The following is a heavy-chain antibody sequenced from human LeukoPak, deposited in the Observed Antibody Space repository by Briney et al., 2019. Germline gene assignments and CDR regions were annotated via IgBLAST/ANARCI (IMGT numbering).Heavy chain of an antibody. V-gene: IGHV5-51*01. CDR3: ARRMGYCSGGSCYADFDY. J-gene: IGHJ4*02. CDR2: IYPGDSGT. D-gene: IGHD2-15*01. Sequence: PGESLKISCKGSGYSFTSYWIGWVRHMPWKGLEWMGIIYPGDSGTRYSPSFQGQATISADKSISTAYLQWSSLKASDTAMYYCARRMGYCSGGSCYADFDYWGQGTLVTVSS. CDR1: GYSFTSYW.